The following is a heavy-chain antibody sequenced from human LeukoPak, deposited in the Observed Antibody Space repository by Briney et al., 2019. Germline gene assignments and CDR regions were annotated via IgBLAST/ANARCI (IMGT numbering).Heavy chain of an antibody. CDR3: ARSPLWFQYFDY. Sequence: GRSLRLSCAASGFTFSSYAMHWVRQAPGKGLEGVAVISYDGSNKYYADSVKGRFTISRDNSKNTLYLQMNNLRAEDTAVYYCARSPLWFQYFDYWGQGTLVTVSS. V-gene: IGHV3-30-3*01. D-gene: IGHD3-10*01. CDR1: GFTFSSYA. CDR2: ISYDGSNK. J-gene: IGHJ4*02.